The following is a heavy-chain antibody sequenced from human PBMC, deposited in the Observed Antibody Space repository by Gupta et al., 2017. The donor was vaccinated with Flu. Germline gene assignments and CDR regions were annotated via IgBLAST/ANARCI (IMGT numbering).Heavy chain of an antibody. D-gene: IGHD3-3*02. Sequence: RQAPGKGLEWVSAISGSGGSTYYADSVKGRFTISRDNSKNTLYLQMNSLRAEDTAVYYCAKIPFLEWLRVSLWGQGTLVTVSS. CDR3: AKIPFLEWLRVSL. V-gene: IGHV3-23*01. CDR2: ISGSGGST. J-gene: IGHJ4*02.